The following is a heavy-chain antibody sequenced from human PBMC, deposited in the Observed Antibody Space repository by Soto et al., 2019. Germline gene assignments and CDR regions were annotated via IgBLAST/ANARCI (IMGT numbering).Heavy chain of an antibody. J-gene: IGHJ6*03. Sequence: GESLKISCAASGFTFSSYWMSWVRQAPGKGLEWVANIKQDGSEKYYVDSVKGRFTISRDNAKNSLYLQMNSLRAEDTAVYYCARDSAPYYYYYYMDVWGKGTTVTVSS. V-gene: IGHV3-7*01. CDR2: IKQDGSEK. CDR1: GFTFSSYW. CDR3: ARDSAPYYYYYYMDV.